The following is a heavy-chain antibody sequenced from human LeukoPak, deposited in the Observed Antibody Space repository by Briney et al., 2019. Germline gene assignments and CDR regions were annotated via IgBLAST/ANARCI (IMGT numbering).Heavy chain of an antibody. CDR2: ISAYGGT. V-gene: IGHV4-4*07. D-gene: IGHD6-19*01. Sequence: SETLSLTCNVSADFFSSYYWSWLRQPAGKGPQWIGRISAYGGTNYSPSLTGRVSLSLDTSKQHLSLKISSMTAAGTAVYYCARDLSSGWYYLDPWGQGALVTVSS. CDR3: ARDLSSGWYYLDP. J-gene: IGHJ4*01. CDR1: ADFFSSYY.